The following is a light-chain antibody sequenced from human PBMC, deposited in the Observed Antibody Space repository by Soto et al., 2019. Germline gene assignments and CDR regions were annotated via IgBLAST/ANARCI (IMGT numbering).Light chain of an antibody. CDR3: QQYGTSFTWT. Sequence: IQMTQSPSTLSASVGDRVTITCRASQSISNWLAWYQQKPGKAPNLLIYKASTLESGVPLRFSGSGSGTEFTLTISSLQPDDYATYYCQQYGTSFTWTFGQGTKVDIK. V-gene: IGKV1-5*03. J-gene: IGKJ1*01. CDR2: KAS. CDR1: QSISNW.